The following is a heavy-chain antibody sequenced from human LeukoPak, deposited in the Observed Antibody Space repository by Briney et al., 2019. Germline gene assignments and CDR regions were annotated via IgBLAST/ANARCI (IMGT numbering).Heavy chain of an antibody. D-gene: IGHD6-13*01. V-gene: IGHV1-46*01. Sequence: ASVKVSCKASGYTFTNYYMVWVRQAPGQGLEWMGIINPSSGTTNYAQKFQGRVTMTEDTSTDTAYMELSSLRSEDTAVYYCATAPWYGRVAFDYWGQGTLVTVSS. CDR2: INPSSGTT. CDR3: ATAPWYGRVAFDY. CDR1: GYTFTNYY. J-gene: IGHJ4*02.